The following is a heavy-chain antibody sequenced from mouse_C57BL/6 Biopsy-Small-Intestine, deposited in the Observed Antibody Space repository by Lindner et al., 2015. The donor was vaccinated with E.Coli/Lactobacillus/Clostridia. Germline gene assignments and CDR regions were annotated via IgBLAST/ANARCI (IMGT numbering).Heavy chain of an antibody. CDR3: ARHYAEGFAY. D-gene: IGHD1-1*01. J-gene: IGHJ3*01. V-gene: IGHV14-4*01. Sequence: VQLQESGAELVRPGASVKLSCTASGFNIKDDYMHWVKQRPEQGLEWIGWIDPENGDTEYASKFQGRATITADTSSNTAYLQLSSLTSEDSAVYYCARHYAEGFAYWGQGTLVTVSA. CDR1: GFNIKDDY. CDR2: IDPENGDT.